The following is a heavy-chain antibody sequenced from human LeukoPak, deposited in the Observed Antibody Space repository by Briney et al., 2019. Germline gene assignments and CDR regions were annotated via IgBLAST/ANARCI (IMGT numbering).Heavy chain of an antibody. CDR1: GGSFSGYY. D-gene: IGHD4-11*01. J-gene: IGHJ4*02. CDR2: INHSGST. CDR3: ARGPTLTTDY. V-gene: IGHV4-34*01. Sequence: SETLSLTCAVYGGSFSGYYWSWIRKPPGKGLEWIGEINHSGSTNYNPSLKSRVTISVDTSKNQFSLKLSSVTAADTAVYYCARGPTLTTDYWGQGTLVTVSS.